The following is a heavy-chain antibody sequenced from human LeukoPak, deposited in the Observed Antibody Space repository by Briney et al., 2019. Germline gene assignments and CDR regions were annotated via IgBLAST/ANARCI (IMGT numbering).Heavy chain of an antibody. CDR1: GGSINTYY. D-gene: IGHD6-19*01. CDR3: ARHLVVAGRHVDY. V-gene: IGHV4-59*04. J-gene: IGHJ4*02. CDR2: IYYSGST. Sequence: SETLSLTCTVSGGSINTYYWSWIRQPPGKGLEWIGNIYYSGSTYYNPSLKSRVTISVDTSKNQFSLKLSSVTAADTAVYYCARHLVVAGRHVDYWGQGTLVTVSS.